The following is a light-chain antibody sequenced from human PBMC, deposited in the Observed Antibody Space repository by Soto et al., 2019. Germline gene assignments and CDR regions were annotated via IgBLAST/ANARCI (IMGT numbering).Light chain of an antibody. CDR3: SSYTSITPVL. J-gene: IGLJ2*01. Sequence: QSALTQPASVSGSPGQSITISCTGTSNDVGGYNYVSWYQHHPGKAPKLMIYDVSNRPSGVSNRFSGSKSGNTASLTISGLQAEDEADYYCSSYTSITPVLFGGGTKVTVL. CDR1: SNDVGGYNY. V-gene: IGLV2-14*03. CDR2: DVS.